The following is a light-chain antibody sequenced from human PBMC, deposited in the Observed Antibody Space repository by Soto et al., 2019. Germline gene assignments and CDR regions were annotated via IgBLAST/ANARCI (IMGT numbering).Light chain of an antibody. CDR3: SSYTSSSTLVV. J-gene: IGLJ2*01. Sequence: QSALTQPASVSGSPGQSITISCTGTSSDVGGYNYVSWYQQHPGKAPKVMIYDVSNRPSGVSNRFSGSKSGNTAALTISGLQAEDEAHYYCSSYTSSSTLVVFGGGTKLTVL. CDR2: DVS. CDR1: SSDVGGYNY. V-gene: IGLV2-14*01.